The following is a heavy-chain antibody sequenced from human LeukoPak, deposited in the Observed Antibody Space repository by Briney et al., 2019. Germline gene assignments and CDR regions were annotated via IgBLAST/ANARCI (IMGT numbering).Heavy chain of an antibody. CDR1: GFTVSSNY. D-gene: IGHD6-6*01. V-gene: IGHV3-66*02. J-gene: IGHJ5*02. CDR2: IYSGGST. CDR3: AREPDYSSSSLWFDP. Sequence: GGSLRLSSAASGFTVSSNYMSWVRQAPGKGLEWVSVIYSGGSTYYADSVKGRFTISRDNSKSTLYLQIYSLRAEDTAVYYCAREPDYSSSSLWFDPWGQGTLVTVSS.